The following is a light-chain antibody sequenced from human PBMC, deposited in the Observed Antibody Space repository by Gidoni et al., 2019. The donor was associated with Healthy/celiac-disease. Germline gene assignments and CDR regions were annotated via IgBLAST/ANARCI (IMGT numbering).Light chain of an antibody. Sequence: DILMTQSPLSLPVTPGEPASISCRSSQSLLHSNGYNYLDWYLQKPGQSPQLLIYLGSNRASGVPDRFSGSGSGTDVTLKISRVEAEDVGVYYCMQALQTPPFTFGPGTKVEIK. CDR2: LGS. CDR3: MQALQTPPFT. V-gene: IGKV2-28*01. J-gene: IGKJ3*01. CDR1: QSLLHSNGYNY.